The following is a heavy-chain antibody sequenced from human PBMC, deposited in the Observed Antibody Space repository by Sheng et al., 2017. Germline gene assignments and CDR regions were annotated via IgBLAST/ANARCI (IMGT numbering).Heavy chain of an antibody. Sequence: QLQLQESGPRTGEAVRRPCPSPALSLVAPSAVVVTTGPGSASPQGRAGVDWQKSITSGSTDYNPSLKSRVTITVDTSKKQFSLKLSSVTAADTAVYYCARVMSEWGIRIIPYVFDIWGQGTMVTVSS. CDR3: ARVMSEWGIRIIPYVFDI. J-gene: IGHJ3*02. D-gene: IGHD3-16*01. CDR2: SITSGST. CDR1: VAPSAVVVTT. V-gene: IGHV4-39*07.